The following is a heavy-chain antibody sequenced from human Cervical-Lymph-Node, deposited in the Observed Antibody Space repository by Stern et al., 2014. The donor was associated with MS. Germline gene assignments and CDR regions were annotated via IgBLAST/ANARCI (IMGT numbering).Heavy chain of an antibody. J-gene: IGHJ3*02. CDR2: ISYDVNDK. CDR1: GFQFSNFG. CDR3: AKGRTVAGKGVGAFDI. Sequence: QVQLVQSGGGVVQPGRSLRLSWAASGFQFSNFGMHWVRQAPGKGLEWVAIISYDVNDKNYPDSVKGRFTISRDNSKNTVDLQINSLRAEDTAMYYCAKGRTVAGKGVGAFDIWGQGTMVTVSS. V-gene: IGHV3-30*18. D-gene: IGHD6-19*01.